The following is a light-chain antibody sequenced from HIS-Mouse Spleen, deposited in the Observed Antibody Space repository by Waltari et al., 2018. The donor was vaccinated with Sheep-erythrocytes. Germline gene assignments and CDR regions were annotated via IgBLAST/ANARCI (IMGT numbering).Light chain of an antibody. J-gene: IGLJ3*02. Sequence: QSALPHPPSASGSPRHSVTIPGTGPSIHVGGSNSVSWYQQHPGKAPKLMIYEVSKRPSGVPDRFSGSKSGNTASLTVSGLQAEDEADYYCSSYAGSNNGVFGGGTKLTVL. CDR3: SSYAGSNNGV. CDR1: SIHVGGSNS. V-gene: IGLV2-8*01. CDR2: EVS.